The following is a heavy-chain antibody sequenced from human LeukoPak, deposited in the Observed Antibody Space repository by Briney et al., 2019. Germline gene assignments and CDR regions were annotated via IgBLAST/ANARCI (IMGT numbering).Heavy chain of an antibody. V-gene: IGHV3-21*01. D-gene: IGHD2-15*01. CDR1: GFTFSSYS. CDR2: ISSSSSYI. J-gene: IGHJ4*02. Sequence: GGSLRLSCAASGFTFSSYSMNWVRQAPGKGLEWVSSISSSSSYIYYADSVKGRFTISRDNAKNSLYLQMNSLRAEDTAVYYCARDGTYCSGGSCYPGGYWGQGTLVTVSS. CDR3: ARDGTYCSGGSCYPGGY.